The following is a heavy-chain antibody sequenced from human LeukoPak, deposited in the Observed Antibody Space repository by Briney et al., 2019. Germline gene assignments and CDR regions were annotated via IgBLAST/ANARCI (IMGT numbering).Heavy chain of an antibody. J-gene: IGHJ4*02. V-gene: IGHV4-59*01. CDR3: ARTYYYGSGSYYNSFGYFDY. CDR1: GGSISSYY. CDR2: IYYSGST. Sequence: SETLSLTCTVSGGSISSYYWSWIRQPPGKGLEWIGYIYYSGSTNYNLSLKSRVTISVDTSKNQFSLKLSSVTAADTAVYYCARTYYYGSGSYYNSFGYFDYWGQGTLVTVSS. D-gene: IGHD3-10*01.